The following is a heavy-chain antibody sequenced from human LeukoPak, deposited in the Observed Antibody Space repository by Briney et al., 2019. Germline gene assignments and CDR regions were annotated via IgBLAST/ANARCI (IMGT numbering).Heavy chain of an antibody. J-gene: IGHJ4*02. Sequence: GGSLRLSCAASGFTFSSYGMHWVRQAPGKGLEWVAFIRYDGSNKYYADSVKGRFTISRDNSKNTLYLQMNSLRAEDTAVYYCALAGSGSGYSSYNDYWGQGTLVTVSS. CDR3: ALAGSGSGYSSYNDY. CDR2: IRYDGSNK. CDR1: GFTFSSYG. V-gene: IGHV3-30*02. D-gene: IGHD3-22*01.